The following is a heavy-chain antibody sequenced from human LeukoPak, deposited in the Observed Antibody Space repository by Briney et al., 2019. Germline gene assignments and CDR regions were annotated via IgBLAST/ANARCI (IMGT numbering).Heavy chain of an antibody. Sequence: ASVKVSCKASGGTFSSYAISWVRQAPGQGLEWMGGIIPLFGTANYAQKFRGRVTITAEESTSTAYMELSSLRSEDTAVYYCAREWGHDSSGYYYGYWGQGTPVAVSS. CDR1: GGTFSSYA. J-gene: IGHJ4*02. V-gene: IGHV1-69*13. CDR3: AREWGHDSSGYYYGY. D-gene: IGHD3-22*01. CDR2: IIPLFGTA.